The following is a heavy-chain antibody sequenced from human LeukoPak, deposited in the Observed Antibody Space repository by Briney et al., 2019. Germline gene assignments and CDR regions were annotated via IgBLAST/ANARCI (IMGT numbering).Heavy chain of an antibody. CDR3: ARAGAIVTSHFDS. CDR2: ISGSSGNT. V-gene: IGHV1-18*04. CDR1: GYSFSGFG. Sequence: ASVKVSCKPSGYSFSGFGISWVRQSPGQGLELLGWISGSSGNTNYGRMVQDRATMTTDTSTSTAYMELRSLRSDDTALYYFARAGAIVTSHFDSWGQGTLVTVSS. D-gene: IGHD1-26*01. J-gene: IGHJ4*02.